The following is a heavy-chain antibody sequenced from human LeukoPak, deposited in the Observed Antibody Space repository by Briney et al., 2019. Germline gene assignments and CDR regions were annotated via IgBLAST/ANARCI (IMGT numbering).Heavy chain of an antibody. CDR2: VRYGETT. D-gene: IGHD4-17*01. J-gene: IGHJ4*02. CDR3: ARRSLSARGDFNY. V-gene: IGHV4-39*01. Sequence: SETLSLTCTVSGGSISSTDSYWGWIRQPPGKGLEWVGSVRYGETTYYNPSLKSRVTISVDTSKNQFSLNLGSVTAADTAVYYCARRSLSARGDFNYWGQGSLVTVSS. CDR1: GGSISSTDSY.